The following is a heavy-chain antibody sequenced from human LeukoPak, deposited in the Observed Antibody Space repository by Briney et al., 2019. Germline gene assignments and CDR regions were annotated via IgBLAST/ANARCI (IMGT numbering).Heavy chain of an antibody. CDR3: AKEGDRGFVVADYFDY. Sequence: PGGSLRLSCAASGFTFSSYSMAWVRQAPGKGLEWASIISGSSGATFYADSVKGRFTISRDNSKNTLYLEMSSLRTEDTAVYYCAKEGDRGFVVADYFDYWGQGTLVTVSS. CDR1: GFTFSSYS. CDR2: ISGSSGAT. J-gene: IGHJ4*02. V-gene: IGHV3-23*01. D-gene: IGHD2-15*01.